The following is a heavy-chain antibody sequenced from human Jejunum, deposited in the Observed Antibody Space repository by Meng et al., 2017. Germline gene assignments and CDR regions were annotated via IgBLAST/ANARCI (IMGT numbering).Heavy chain of an antibody. V-gene: IGHV1-69*05. CDR2: IIPVFGPT. Sequence: SVKVSCKASGCTFSSYAISWVRQAPGQGLEWMGGIIPVFGPTNYAQKFQGRVTITTDESTTTGYMELSSLRSEDTAVYYCARVRIVGTTYYFDYWGLGTLVTVSS. CDR1: GCTFSSYA. CDR3: ARVRIVGTTYYFDY. J-gene: IGHJ4*02. D-gene: IGHD1-26*01.